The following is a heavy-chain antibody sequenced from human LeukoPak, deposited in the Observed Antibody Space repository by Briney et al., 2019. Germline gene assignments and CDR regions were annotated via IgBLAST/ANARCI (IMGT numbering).Heavy chain of an antibody. CDR3: ARANWEVLRNAFGI. J-gene: IGHJ3*02. V-gene: IGHV4-4*07. Sequence: SETLSLTCTVSGGSMSSYYWSWIRQTAGKGLEWIGRVYTSGSTNYNPSLKSRVTMSVDTSKNQFSLNLSSVTAADTAVYYCARANWEVLRNAFGIWGQGTMVTVSS. CDR2: VYTSGST. D-gene: IGHD1-26*01. CDR1: GGSMSSYY.